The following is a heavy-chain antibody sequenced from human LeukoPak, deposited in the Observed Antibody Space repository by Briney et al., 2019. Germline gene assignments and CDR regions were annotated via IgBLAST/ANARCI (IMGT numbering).Heavy chain of an antibody. CDR1: GFTFSSYA. CDR2: ISGSGGST. V-gene: IGHV3-23*01. J-gene: IGHJ4*02. CDR3: GREIEAPGKTLDY. Sequence: SGGSLRLSCAASGFTFSSYAMSWVRQAPGKGLEWVSAISGSGGSTYYADSVKGRFTISRDNSKNTLYLQMNRLRPKDTAVYYCGREIEAPGKTLDYWGQGTLVTVSS.